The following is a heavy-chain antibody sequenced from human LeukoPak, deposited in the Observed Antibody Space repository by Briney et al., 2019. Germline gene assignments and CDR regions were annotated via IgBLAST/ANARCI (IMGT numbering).Heavy chain of an antibody. V-gene: IGHV4-39*01. D-gene: IGHD6-6*01. CDR2: INYSGST. Sequence: PSETLSLTYTVSGGSISSSSYYWGWIRHPPGKGLEWIGSINYSGSTYHNPSLKSRATISVDTSKNQFSLKLSSVTAADTAVYYCARRVASSSTGFDYWGQGTLVTVSS. CDR1: GGSISSSSYY. J-gene: IGHJ4*02. CDR3: ARRVASSSTGFDY.